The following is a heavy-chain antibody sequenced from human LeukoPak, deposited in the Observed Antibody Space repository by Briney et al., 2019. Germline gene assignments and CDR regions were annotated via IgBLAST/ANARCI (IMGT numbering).Heavy chain of an antibody. D-gene: IGHD3-22*01. V-gene: IGHV4-59*01. CDR2: IYYSGST. CDR3: ARVSYYDSSGYYYGGWYFDY. J-gene: IGHJ4*02. Sequence: SETLSLTCTVSGGSISSYYWSWLRQPPGKGLEWIGYIYYSGSTNYNPSLKSRVTISVDTSKNQFSLKLSSVTAADTAVYYCARVSYYDSSGYYYGGWYFDYWGQGTLVTVSS. CDR1: GGSISSYY.